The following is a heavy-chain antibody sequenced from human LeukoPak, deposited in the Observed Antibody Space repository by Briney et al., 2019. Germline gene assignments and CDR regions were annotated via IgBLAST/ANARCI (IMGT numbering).Heavy chain of an antibody. CDR1: GGTFSSYA. J-gene: IGHJ5*02. CDR2: ILPIFGTA. V-gene: IGHV1-69*05. D-gene: IGHD2-2*01. CDR3: ARMCSSTSCYPRGNWFDP. Sequence: GASVKVSCKASGGTFSSYAISWVRQAPGQGLEWMGGILPIFGTANYAQKFQGRVTITTDESTSTAYMELSSLRSEDTAVYYCARMCSSTSCYPRGNWFDPWGQGTLVTVSS.